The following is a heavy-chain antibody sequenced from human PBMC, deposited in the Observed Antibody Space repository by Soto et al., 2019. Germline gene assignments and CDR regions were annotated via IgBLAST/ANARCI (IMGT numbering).Heavy chain of an antibody. V-gene: IGHV4-4*07. J-gene: IGHJ6*02. CDR3: ARDSLVTDDILTGYPFYYYYGMDV. D-gene: IGHD3-9*01. CDR2: IYTSGST. Sequence: SETLSRTCTVSGGSISSYYWSGIGQPAGKGLEWMGRIYTSGSTNYNPSLKSRVTMSVDTSKNQFSLKLSSVTAADTAVYYCARDSLVTDDILTGYPFYYYYGMDVWGQGTTVTVSS. CDR1: GGSISSYY.